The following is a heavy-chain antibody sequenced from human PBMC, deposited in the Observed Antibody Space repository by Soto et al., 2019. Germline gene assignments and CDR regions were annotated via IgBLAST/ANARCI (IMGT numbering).Heavy chain of an antibody. CDR2: IIPIFGTA. CDR1: GGTFSSYA. CDR3: AREGYCGGDCSIIFRH. V-gene: IGHV1-69*12. Sequence: QVQLVQSGAEVKKPGSSVKVSCKASGGTFSSYAISWVRQAPGQGLEWMGGIIPIFGTANYAQKFQGSVTITADESTSTAYMELSSLRSEDTAVYYCAREGYCGGDCSIIFRHWGQGTLVTVSS. D-gene: IGHD2-21*02. J-gene: IGHJ1*01.